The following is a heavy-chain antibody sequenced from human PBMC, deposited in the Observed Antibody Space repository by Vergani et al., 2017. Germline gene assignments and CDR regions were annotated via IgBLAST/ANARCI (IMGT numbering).Heavy chain of an antibody. Sequence: QVQLVQSGAEVKKPGSSVKVSCKASGGTFSSYAISWVRQAPGQGLEWMGRIIPIFGTANYAQKFQGRVTMTRDTSTSTVYMELSSLRSEDTAVYYCARGRSVVVPAASAPHTWFDPWGQGTLVTVSS. CDR3: ARGRSVVVPAASAPHTWFDP. CDR1: GGTFSSYA. J-gene: IGHJ5*02. CDR2: IIPIFGTA. V-gene: IGHV1-69*05. D-gene: IGHD2-2*01.